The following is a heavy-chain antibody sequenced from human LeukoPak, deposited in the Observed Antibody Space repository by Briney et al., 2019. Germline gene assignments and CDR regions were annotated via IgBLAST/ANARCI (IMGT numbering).Heavy chain of an antibody. D-gene: IGHD6-19*01. V-gene: IGHV4-4*07. Sequence: PSETLSLTCTVSGGSISSYYWSWIRQPAGKGLEWIGRIYTSGSTNYNPSLKSRVTMSVDTSKNQFSLKLSSVTAADTAVYYCARERPYSSGWYVNWFDPWGQGTLVTVSS. CDR2: IYTSGST. J-gene: IGHJ5*02. CDR3: ARERPYSSGWYVNWFDP. CDR1: GGSISSYY.